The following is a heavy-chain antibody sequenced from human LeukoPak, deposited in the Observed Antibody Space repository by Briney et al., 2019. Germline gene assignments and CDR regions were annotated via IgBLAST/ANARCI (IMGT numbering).Heavy chain of an antibody. Sequence: PSETLSLTCTVSGGSFSSTSYYWGWIRQPPGKGLEWIGSIYYSGSTYYNPSLKSRATISVDTSNNQFSLRLSSVTAADTAVYYCARQSVGGDLSNNWFDPWGQGTLVTVSS. D-gene: IGHD2-21*02. CDR1: GGSFSSTSYY. J-gene: IGHJ5*02. CDR2: IYYSGST. CDR3: ARQSVGGDLSNNWFDP. V-gene: IGHV4-39*01.